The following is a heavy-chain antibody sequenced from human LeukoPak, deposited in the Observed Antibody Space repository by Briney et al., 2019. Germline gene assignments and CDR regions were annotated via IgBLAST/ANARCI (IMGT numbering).Heavy chain of an antibody. J-gene: IGHJ4*02. CDR3: ARAGNNWSFDY. CDR2: IYYRGNT. Sequence: SETLSLTCTVSGGSISSYYWSWIRQPAGKGLEWIGYIYYRGNTNYNPSLKSRVTMAVDTSKNQFSLKVSSVTAADTAVYYCARAGNNWSFDYWGQGTLVTVSS. CDR1: GGSISSYY. D-gene: IGHD1-1*01. V-gene: IGHV4-59*01.